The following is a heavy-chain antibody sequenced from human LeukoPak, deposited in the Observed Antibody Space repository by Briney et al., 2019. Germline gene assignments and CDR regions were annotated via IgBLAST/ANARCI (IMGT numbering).Heavy chain of an antibody. D-gene: IGHD3-9*01. J-gene: IGHJ4*02. Sequence: PGGSLRLSCAASGFTFSSYGMHWVRQAPGKGLEWVAVISYDGSNKYYADSVKGRFTISRDNSKNTLYLQMNSLRAEDTAVYYCAKGANYDILTDPFDYWGQGTLVTVSS. CDR3: AKGANYDILTDPFDY. V-gene: IGHV3-30*18. CDR2: ISYDGSNK. CDR1: GFTFSSYG.